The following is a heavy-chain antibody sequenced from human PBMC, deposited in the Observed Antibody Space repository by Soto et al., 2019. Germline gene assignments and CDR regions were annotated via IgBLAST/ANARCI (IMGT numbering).Heavy chain of an antibody. CDR2: ISSSSSYI. V-gene: IGHV3-21*01. D-gene: IGHD6-13*01. CDR1: VFTFSSYS. Sequence: GGSLRLSCAASVFTFSSYSMNWVRQAPGKGLEWVSSISSSSSYIYYADSVKGRFTISRDNAKNSLYLQMNSLRAEDTAVYYCASPSIAAAGYYFGYWGQGTLVTVSS. CDR3: ASPSIAAAGYYFGY. J-gene: IGHJ4*02.